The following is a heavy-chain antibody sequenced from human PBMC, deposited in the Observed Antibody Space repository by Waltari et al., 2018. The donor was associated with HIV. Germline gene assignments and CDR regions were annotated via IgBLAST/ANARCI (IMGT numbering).Heavy chain of an antibody. CDR1: GFTFSYYS. D-gene: IGHD3-16*01. J-gene: IGHJ6*02. CDR2: ISISSSTI. V-gene: IGHV3-48*01. CDR3: AREEGGGNAYYYYGMDV. Sequence: EVHLVESGGGLVQPGGSLSLSCAASGFTFSYYSMNWVRQAPGKGLEWISYISISSSTIFYADSVKGRFTISRDNAKNSLYLQLNSLRAEDTAVYYCAREEGGGNAYYYYGMDVWGQGTTVTVSS.